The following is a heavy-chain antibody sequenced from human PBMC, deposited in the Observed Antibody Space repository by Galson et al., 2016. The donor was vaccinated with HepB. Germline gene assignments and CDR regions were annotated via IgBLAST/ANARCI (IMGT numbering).Heavy chain of an antibody. Sequence: PALVKPTQTLTLTCTFSGFSLSTSGVGVGWIRQPPGKALEWLALIYWDDDRHCSPSLKTRPTITKDTSKNQVVLTMTNMDPVDTATYYCAHTYYYDNSDFYVGANWFDPWGQGTLVTVSS. CDR2: IYWDDDR. CDR1: GFSLSTSGVG. J-gene: IGHJ5*02. D-gene: IGHD3-22*01. V-gene: IGHV2-5*02. CDR3: AHTYYYDNSDFYVGANWFDP.